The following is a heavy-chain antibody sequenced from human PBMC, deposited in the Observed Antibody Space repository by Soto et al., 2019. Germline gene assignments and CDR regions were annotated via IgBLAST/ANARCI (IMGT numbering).Heavy chain of an antibody. D-gene: IGHD2-2*01. Sequence: AXDSLRISRKGSGYSFTSYWIGWVRQMPGKGLEWMGIIYPGDSDTRYSPSFQGQVTISADKSISTAYLQWSSLKASETAMYYCARTPWLCSSTSCYAYYYYGMDVWGQGTTVTVSS. CDR3: ARTPWLCSSTSCYAYYYYGMDV. CDR2: IYPGDSDT. V-gene: IGHV5-51*01. J-gene: IGHJ6*02. CDR1: GYSFTSYW.